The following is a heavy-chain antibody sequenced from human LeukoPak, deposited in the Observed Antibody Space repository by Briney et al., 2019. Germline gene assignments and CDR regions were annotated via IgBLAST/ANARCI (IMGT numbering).Heavy chain of an antibody. V-gene: IGHV3-21*01. CDR3: AKDSRIAVAGGAADFDY. CDR1: GFTFSTYD. CDR2: ISGRSDYI. Sequence: PGGSLRLSCAASGFTFSTYDMNWVRQAPGKGLEWLSAISGRSDYIYYADSVKGRFTISRDNSKNTLYLQMNSLRAEDTAVYYCAKDSRIAVAGGAADFDYWAREPWSPSPQ. D-gene: IGHD6-19*01. J-gene: IGHJ4*02.